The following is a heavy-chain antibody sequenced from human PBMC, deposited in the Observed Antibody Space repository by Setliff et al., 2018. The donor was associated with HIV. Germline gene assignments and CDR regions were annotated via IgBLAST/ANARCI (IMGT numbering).Heavy chain of an antibody. CDR1: GFTFSDAW. CDR2: IGGHGSII. CDR3: AAVPWGHSSLIIDH. Sequence: GGSLRLSCAGSGFTFSDAWITWVRQAPGKGLEWISFIGGHGSIIHYADSVKGRFTISRDNAKNSVYLQMHSLRVEDTAVYYCAAVPWGHSSLIIDHWGQGTPVTVSS. J-gene: IGHJ4*02. V-gene: IGHV3-11*04. D-gene: IGHD3-16*01.